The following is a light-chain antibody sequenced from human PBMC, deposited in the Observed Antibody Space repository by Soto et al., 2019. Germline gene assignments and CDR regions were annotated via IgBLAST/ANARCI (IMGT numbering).Light chain of an antibody. CDR3: AAWDDSLNAFYV. Sequence: QSALTQPPSASGTPGQRVTISRSGSSSNIGSNTVNWYQQLPGTAPKLLIYSNNQRPSGVPDRFSGSKSGTSASLAISGLQSEDEADYYCAAWDDSLNAFYVFGNGTKVTVL. CDR2: SNN. J-gene: IGLJ1*01. V-gene: IGLV1-44*01. CDR1: SSNIGSNT.